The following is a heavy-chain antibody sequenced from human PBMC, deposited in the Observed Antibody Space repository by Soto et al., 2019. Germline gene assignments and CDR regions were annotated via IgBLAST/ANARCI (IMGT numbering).Heavy chain of an antibody. V-gene: IGHV3-30*18. D-gene: IGHD2-8*01. J-gene: IGHJ4*02. CDR1: GFTFSSYG. CDR3: AKGILGYCTNGICPVDY. CDR2: ISYDGSNS. Sequence: QVRLVESGGGVVQPGRSLRLSCAASGFTFSSYGMHWVRQAPGKGLEWVTVISYDGSNSYYADSVRGRFTISRDNSKKTLYLQMNSLRAEDTAVYYCAKGILGYCTNGICPVDYWGQGTLVTVSS.